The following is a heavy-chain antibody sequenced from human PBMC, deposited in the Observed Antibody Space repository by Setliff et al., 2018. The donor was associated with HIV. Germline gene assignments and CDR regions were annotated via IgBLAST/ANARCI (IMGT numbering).Heavy chain of an antibody. J-gene: IGHJ3*02. CDR1: GFSFSSYG. V-gene: IGHV3-30*02. CDR3: AKGGVGYSTGWYSLALDI. D-gene: IGHD6-19*01. CDR2: IRYDGSNK. Sequence: GGSLRLSCAASGFSFSSYGMHWVRQAPGKGLEWVAFIRYDGSNKYHADSVKGRFTIARDNSKNTLYLQMNNLRADDTAVYYCAKGGVGYSTGWYSLALDIWGQGTMVTVSS.